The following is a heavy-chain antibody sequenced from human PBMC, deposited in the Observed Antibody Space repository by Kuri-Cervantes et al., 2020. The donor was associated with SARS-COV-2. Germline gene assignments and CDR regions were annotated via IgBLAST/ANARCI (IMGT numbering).Heavy chain of an antibody. V-gene: IGHV3-33*01. Sequence: GGSLRLSCAASGFTFSSYGMHWVRQAPGKGLGWVAVIWYDGSNKYYADSVKGRFTIYRDNSKNTLYMQMNSLRAGETAVYYCARDHPISVDTRGMDVWGQGTTVTVSS. CDR1: GFTFSSYG. D-gene: IGHD5-18*01. CDR3: ARDHPISVDTRGMDV. J-gene: IGHJ6*02. CDR2: IWYDGSNK.